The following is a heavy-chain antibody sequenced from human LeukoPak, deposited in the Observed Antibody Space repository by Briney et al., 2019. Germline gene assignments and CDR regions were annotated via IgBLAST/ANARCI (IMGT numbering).Heavy chain of an antibody. V-gene: IGHV3-53*01. D-gene: IGHD6-19*01. CDR1: GFTVSSNY. CDR3: AKDPLDSIAVAGTAAFDI. CDR2: IYSGGST. Sequence: PGGSLRLSCAASGFTVSSNYMSWVRQAPGKGLEWVSVIYSGGSTYYADSVKGRFTISRDNSKNTLYLQMNSLRAEDTAVYYCAKDPLDSIAVAGTAAFDIWGQGTMVTVSS. J-gene: IGHJ3*02.